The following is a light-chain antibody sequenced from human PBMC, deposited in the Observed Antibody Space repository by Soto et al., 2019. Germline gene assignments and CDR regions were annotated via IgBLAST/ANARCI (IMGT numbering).Light chain of an antibody. CDR3: QQFKSYPLT. CDR1: QGIRSY. Sequence: DIHLTQSPSFLSASVGDRVTITCRASQGIRSYLAWYQQKPGKAPKILIYAASTLQSGVPSRFRGSGSGTDFTLPISSLQPEDFSTYYCQQFKSYPLTFGGGTKVDIK. J-gene: IGKJ4*01. V-gene: IGKV1-9*01. CDR2: AAS.